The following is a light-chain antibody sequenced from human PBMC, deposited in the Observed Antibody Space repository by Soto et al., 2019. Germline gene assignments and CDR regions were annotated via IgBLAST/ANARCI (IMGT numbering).Light chain of an antibody. CDR1: QRVSSAY. CDR3: QQYATSPYT. V-gene: IGKV3-20*01. J-gene: IGKJ2*01. Sequence: EIVLTQSPGTLSLSPGERATLSCRASQRVSSAYLAWHQQKPGRAPRLLIYGASSRATGIPDRFSGSGSGTDFTLTISRLEPEDFVVYSCQQYATSPYTFGQGTKLEI. CDR2: GAS.